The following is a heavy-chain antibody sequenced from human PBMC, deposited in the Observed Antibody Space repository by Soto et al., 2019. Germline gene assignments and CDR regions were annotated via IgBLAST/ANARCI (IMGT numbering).Heavy chain of an antibody. CDR3: ARAPSGYDPINYYYYYMDV. Sequence: GGSLRLSCAASGFTVSSNYMSWVRQAPGKGLEWVSVIYSGGSTYYANSLKGRFTISRDNSKKTLYLQMNSLRAEDTAVYYCARAPSGYDPINYYYYYMDVWGKGTTVTVSS. CDR1: GFTVSSNY. J-gene: IGHJ6*03. V-gene: IGHV3-66*01. D-gene: IGHD5-12*01. CDR2: IYSGGST.